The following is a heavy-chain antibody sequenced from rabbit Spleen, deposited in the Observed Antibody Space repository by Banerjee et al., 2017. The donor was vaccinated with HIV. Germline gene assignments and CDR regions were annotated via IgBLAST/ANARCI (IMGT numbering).Heavy chain of an antibody. Sequence: QEQLVESGGGLVKPGASLTLTCKASGFSFSDRDVMCWVRQAPGKGLEWIACINAATGKPVYATWAKGRFTISRASSTTVTLQMTSLTAADTATYFCARDLAGAIGWNFYLWGQGTLVTVS. J-gene: IGHJ4*01. CDR2: INAATGKP. CDR1: GFSFSDRDV. V-gene: IGHV1S45*01. CDR3: ARDLAGAIGWNFYL. D-gene: IGHD4-1*01.